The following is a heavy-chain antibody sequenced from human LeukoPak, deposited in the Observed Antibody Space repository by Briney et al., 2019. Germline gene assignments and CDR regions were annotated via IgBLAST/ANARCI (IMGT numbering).Heavy chain of an antibody. CDR1: GGTFSSYA. D-gene: IGHD3-3*01. CDR2: IIPILGIA. J-gene: IGHJ4*02. CDR3: ARDSGQRIFSH. V-gene: IGHV1-69*04. Sequence: ASVKVSCKASGGTFSSYAISWVRQAPGQGLEWMGRIIPILGIANYAQKFQGRVTITADKSTSTAYMELSSLRSEDTAVYYCARDSGQRIFSHWGQGTLVTVSS.